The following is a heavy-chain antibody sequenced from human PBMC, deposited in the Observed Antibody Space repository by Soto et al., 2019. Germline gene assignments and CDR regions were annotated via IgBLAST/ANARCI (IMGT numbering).Heavy chain of an antibody. D-gene: IGHD5-18*01. CDR3: AGGGAPRGYSYGRNWFDP. CDR2: IYYSGST. Sequence: QVQLQESGPGLVKPSETLSLTCTVSGGSISSYYWSWIRQPPGKGLEWIGYIYYSGSTNYNPSLKSRVTISVDTSKNQWHLKLRSVTAADTAVYYSAGGGAPRGYSYGRNWFDPWGQGTLVTVSS. CDR1: GGSISSYY. J-gene: IGHJ5*02. V-gene: IGHV4-59*01.